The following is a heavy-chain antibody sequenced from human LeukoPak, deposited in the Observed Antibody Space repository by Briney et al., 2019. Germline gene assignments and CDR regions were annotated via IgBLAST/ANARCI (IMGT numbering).Heavy chain of an antibody. Sequence: QPGGSLRLSCAASGFTFSGSAMHWVRQASGKGLEWVGRIRSKANSYATAYAASVKGRFTISRDDSKNTAYLQMNSLKPEDTAVYYCTREVVIFYYYYMDVWGTGTTVTVSS. CDR1: GFTFSGSA. CDR2: IRSKANSYAT. CDR3: TREVVIFYYYYMDV. J-gene: IGHJ6*03. V-gene: IGHV3-73*01. D-gene: IGHD3-22*01.